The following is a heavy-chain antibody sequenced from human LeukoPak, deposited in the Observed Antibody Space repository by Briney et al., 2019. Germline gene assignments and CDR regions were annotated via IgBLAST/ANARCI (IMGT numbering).Heavy chain of an antibody. V-gene: IGHV3-23*01. D-gene: IGHD6-19*01. CDR3: ARDILGYSCGRIFDY. CDR1: GFTFSSYA. Sequence: GGSLRLSCAASGFTFSSYAMSWVRQAPGKGLEWVSAISGSGGSTYYADSVKGRFTISRDNAKNSLYLQMNSLRAEDTAVYYCARDILGYSCGRIFDYWGQGTLVTVSS. J-gene: IGHJ4*02. CDR2: ISGSGGST.